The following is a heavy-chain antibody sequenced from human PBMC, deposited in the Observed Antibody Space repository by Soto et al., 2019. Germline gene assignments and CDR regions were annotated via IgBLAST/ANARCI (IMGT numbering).Heavy chain of an antibody. Sequence: QVQLQESGPGLVKPSQTLSLTCTVSGGSISSGGYYWSWIRQHPGKGLEWIGYIYYSGSTYYNPSLKSRVTISVDTSKNQFSRKLSSVTAADTAVYYCARSIAAALVPMGAFDIWGQGTMVTVSS. CDR1: GGSISSGGYY. CDR2: IYYSGST. CDR3: ARSIAAALVPMGAFDI. J-gene: IGHJ3*02. D-gene: IGHD6-13*01. V-gene: IGHV4-31*03.